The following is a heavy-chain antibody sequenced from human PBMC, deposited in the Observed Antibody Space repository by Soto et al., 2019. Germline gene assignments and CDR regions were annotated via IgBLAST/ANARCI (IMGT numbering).Heavy chain of an antibody. CDR2: IDGSGYDK. J-gene: IGHJ4*02. Sequence: EVQLLESGGGLVQPGGSLRLSCETSGFTFSSYVMGWVRQAPGAGLDWVSVIDGSGYDKSLADSVKGLFTISRDNSKDTLYLEMNSLRAEDTCIYYCVKEIVAAAYAATSAFDLWGQGTLVTVST. CDR1: GFTFSSYV. CDR3: VKEIVAAAYAATSAFDL. V-gene: IGHV3-23*01. D-gene: IGHD2-21*01.